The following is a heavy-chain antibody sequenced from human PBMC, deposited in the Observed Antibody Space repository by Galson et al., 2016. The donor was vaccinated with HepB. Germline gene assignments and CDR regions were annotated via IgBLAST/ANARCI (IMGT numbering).Heavy chain of an antibody. Sequence: TLSLTCAVSGGSISSGGFSWSWIRQPPGKGLEWIGNIQHSGSNYYNPSLKSRVTKSVDTSKNQFSLKLRSVTAADTAVYYCARVRAAGTDFDYWGQGTLVTVSS. CDR2: IQHSGSN. J-gene: IGHJ4*02. CDR1: GGSISSGGFS. D-gene: IGHD6-13*01. V-gene: IGHV4-30-2*01. CDR3: ARVRAAGTDFDY.